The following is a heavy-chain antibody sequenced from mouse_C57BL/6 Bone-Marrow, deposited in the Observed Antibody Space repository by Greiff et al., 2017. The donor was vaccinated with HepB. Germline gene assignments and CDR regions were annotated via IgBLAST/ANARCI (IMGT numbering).Heavy chain of an antibody. Sequence: QVQLQQSGAELARPGASVKLSCKASGYTFTSYGISWVKQRTGQGLEWIGEIYPRSGNTYYNEKFKGKATLTADKSSSTAYMELRSLPSEDSAVYFCARGPSTIMIGTWFAYWGQGNLVTVSA. CDR1: GYTFTSYG. V-gene: IGHV1-81*01. CDR2: IYPRSGNT. D-gene: IGHD2-4*01. CDR3: ARGPSTIMIGTWFAY. J-gene: IGHJ3*01.